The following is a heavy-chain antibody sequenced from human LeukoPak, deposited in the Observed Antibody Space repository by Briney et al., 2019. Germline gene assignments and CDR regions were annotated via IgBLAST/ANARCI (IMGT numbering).Heavy chain of an antibody. D-gene: IGHD6-13*01. J-gene: IGHJ4*02. CDR3: AGAGYWAASGYATI. V-gene: IGHV1-46*03. CDR1: GYTFTSYY. CDR2: INPSGGST. Sequence: ASVKVSCKASGYTFTSYYMHWVRQAPGQGLEWMGIINPSGGSTTYAQKFQGRVTMTRDTSTSTVYMALSSLTPEDTAVYYCAGAGYWAASGYATIWGQGTLVTVSS.